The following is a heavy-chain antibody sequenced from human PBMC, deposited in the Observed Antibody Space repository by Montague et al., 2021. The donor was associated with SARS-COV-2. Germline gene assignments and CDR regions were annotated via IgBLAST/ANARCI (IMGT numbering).Heavy chain of an antibody. CDR1: GFIFSSYG. J-gene: IGHJ4*02. D-gene: IGHD1-26*01. CDR3: ARGSVGGYYFDY. Sequence: SLRLSCAASGFIFSSYGMHWVRQAPGKGLEWVAHIWYDGSNENYVDSVKGRFTISRDNFKNTLYLQMNSLRDEDTAIYYCARGSVGGYYFDYWGQGTLVTVSS. CDR2: IWYDGSNE. V-gene: IGHV3-33*01.